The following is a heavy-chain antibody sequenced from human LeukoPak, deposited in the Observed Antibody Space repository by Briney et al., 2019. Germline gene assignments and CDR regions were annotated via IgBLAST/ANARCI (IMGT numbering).Heavy chain of an antibody. V-gene: IGHV3-66*01. Sequence: QPGGSLRLSCAASGFTFSSYWMHWVRQAPGKGLERVSVFYSGGSPFYADSVKGRFTISRDISKNTVYLQMNSLRAEDTAVYHCARGGPFTGTISTPRASDYWGQGILVTVSS. CDR1: GFTFSSYW. CDR3: ARGGPFTGTISTPRASDY. D-gene: IGHD1-7*01. J-gene: IGHJ4*02. CDR2: FYSGGSP.